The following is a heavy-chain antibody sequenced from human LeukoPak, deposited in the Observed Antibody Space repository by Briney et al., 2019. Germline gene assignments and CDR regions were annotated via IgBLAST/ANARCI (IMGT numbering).Heavy chain of an antibody. D-gene: IGHD3-3*01. CDR3: ARVYSTIFGVVRNWFDP. J-gene: IGHJ5*02. Sequence: GGSLRLSCAASGFTFSSYSMNWVRQAPGKGLEWVSSISSSSSYIYYADSVKGQFTISRDNAKNSLYLQMNSLRAEDTAVYYCARVYSTIFGVVRNWFDPWGQGTLVTVSS. V-gene: IGHV3-21*01. CDR2: ISSSSSYI. CDR1: GFTFSSYS.